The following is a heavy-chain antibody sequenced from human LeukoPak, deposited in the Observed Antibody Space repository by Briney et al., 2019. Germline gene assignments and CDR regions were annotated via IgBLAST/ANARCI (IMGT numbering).Heavy chain of an antibody. V-gene: IGHV4-34*01. J-gene: IGHJ5*02. CDR3: ARSRRNYGSGSYSRRFDP. D-gene: IGHD3-10*01. CDR2: INHSGST. CDR1: GGSFSGYY. Sequence: PSETLSLTCAVYGGSFSGYYWSWIRQPPGKGLEWIGEINHSGSTNYNPSLKSRVTISVDTSKNQFSPKLSSVTAADTAVYYCARSRRNYGSGSYSRRFDPWGQGTLVTVSS.